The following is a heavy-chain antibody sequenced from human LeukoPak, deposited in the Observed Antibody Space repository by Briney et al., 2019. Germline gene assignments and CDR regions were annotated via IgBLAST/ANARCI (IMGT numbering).Heavy chain of an antibody. V-gene: IGHV4-31*03. CDR2: IYYSGST. J-gene: IGHJ4*02. CDR1: GGSISSGGYY. CDR3: XSWGTGDRFDC. Sequence: SETLSLTCTVSGGSISSGGYYWSWIRQHPGKGLEWIGYIYYSGSTYYNPSLKSRVTISVDTSKNQFSLKLSSVTAADTALYXXXSWGTGDRFDCWGQGTLVTVSS. D-gene: IGHD7-27*01.